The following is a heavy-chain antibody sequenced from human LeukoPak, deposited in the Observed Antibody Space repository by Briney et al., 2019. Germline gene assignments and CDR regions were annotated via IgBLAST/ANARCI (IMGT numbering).Heavy chain of an antibody. CDR1: GGSISSYY. CDR3: ARDRVRGNSNPFFDY. D-gene: IGHD4-11*01. CDR2: IYHSGTT. Sequence: NPSETLSLTCTVSGGSISSYYWSWIRQPPGKGLEWIGYIYHSGTTNYNPSLKSRVTISVDTSKNQFSLKLSSVTAADTAVYYCARDRVRGNSNPFFDYWGQGTLVTVSS. J-gene: IGHJ4*02. V-gene: IGHV4-59*01.